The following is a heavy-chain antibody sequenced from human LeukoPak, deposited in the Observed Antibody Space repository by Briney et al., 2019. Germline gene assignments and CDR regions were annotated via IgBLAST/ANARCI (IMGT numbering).Heavy chain of an antibody. V-gene: IGHV3-13*01. D-gene: IGHD6-13*01. CDR1: GFTFSSYD. CDR2: IGTAGDT. CDR3: ASTSGSSWEDYFDY. J-gene: IGHJ4*02. Sequence: GSLRLSCAASGFTFSSYDMHWVRQATGKGLEWVSAIGTAGDTYYPGSVKGRFTISRDNAKNSLYLQMNSLRAEDTAVYYCASTSGSSWEDYFDYWGQGTLVTVSS.